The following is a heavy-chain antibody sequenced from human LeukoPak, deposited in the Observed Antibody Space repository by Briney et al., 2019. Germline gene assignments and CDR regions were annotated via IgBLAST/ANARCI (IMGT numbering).Heavy chain of an antibody. J-gene: IGHJ4*02. CDR2: IRQDGGQT. D-gene: IGHD3-10*01. Sequence: GRSLRLSCAASELTFSGYWMNWVRQAPGKGLQWVGNIRQDGGQTHYSDSVKGRFTISRDNAKRSLYLQMNSLRPEDTAVYYCARDGHSSGSFDYWGRGTLVTVSS. CDR3: ARDGHSSGSFDY. CDR1: ELTFSGYW. V-gene: IGHV3-7*01.